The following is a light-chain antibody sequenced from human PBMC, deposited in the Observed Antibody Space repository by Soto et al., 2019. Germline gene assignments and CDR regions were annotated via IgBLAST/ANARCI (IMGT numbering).Light chain of an antibody. CDR3: QQYCSSPRT. CDR1: QSVSSSY. J-gene: IGKJ1*01. Sequence: EIVLTQSPGALSLSPGERATLSCGASQSVSSSYLAWYQQKPGQAPRLLIYGASTSATGIPDRFSGSGSGTDCTLTISRLEPADFAVYYCQQYCSSPRTFGQGTKVEIK. CDR2: GAS. V-gene: IGKV3-20*01.